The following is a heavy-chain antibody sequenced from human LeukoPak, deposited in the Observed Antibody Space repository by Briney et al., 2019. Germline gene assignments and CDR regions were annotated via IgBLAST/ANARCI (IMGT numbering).Heavy chain of an antibody. CDR3: AREGSYYDFWSGYYDY. Sequence: GSLRLSCAASGFTFSSYAMTWVRQPPGKGLEWIGEINHSGSTNYNPSLKSRVTISVDTSKNQFSLKLSSVTAADTAVYYCAREGSYYDFWSGYYDYWGQGTLVTVSS. J-gene: IGHJ4*02. D-gene: IGHD3-3*01. CDR1: GFTFSSYA. V-gene: IGHV4-34*01. CDR2: INHSGST.